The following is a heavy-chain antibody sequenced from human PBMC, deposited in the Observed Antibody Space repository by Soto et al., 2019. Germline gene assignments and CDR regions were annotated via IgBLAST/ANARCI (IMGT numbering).Heavy chain of an antibody. CDR3: AILSYYDILTGYPAFYFDY. CDR1: GYTFTSYD. Sequence: ASVKVSCKASGYTFTSYDINWVRQATGQGLEWMGWMNPNSGNTGYAQKFQGRVTMTTDTSMSTAYMELRSLRSDDTAVYYCAILSYYDILTGYPAFYFDYWGQGTRVTVSS. V-gene: IGHV1-8*01. CDR2: MNPNSGNT. J-gene: IGHJ4*02. D-gene: IGHD3-9*01.